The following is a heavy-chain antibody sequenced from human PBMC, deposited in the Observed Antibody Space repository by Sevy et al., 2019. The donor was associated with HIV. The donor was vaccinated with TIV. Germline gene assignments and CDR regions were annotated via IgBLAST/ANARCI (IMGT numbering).Heavy chain of an antibody. Sequence: GGSLRLSCAASGFTFSSYAMSWVRQAPGKGLEWVSDISGSGGSTYYADSVKGRFTISRDNSKNTLYLQMNSLRAEDTAVYYCAKGANNWNDVAWFDPWGQGTLVTVSS. D-gene: IGHD1-1*01. CDR3: AKGANNWNDVAWFDP. CDR2: ISGSGGST. V-gene: IGHV3-23*01. CDR1: GFTFSSYA. J-gene: IGHJ5*02.